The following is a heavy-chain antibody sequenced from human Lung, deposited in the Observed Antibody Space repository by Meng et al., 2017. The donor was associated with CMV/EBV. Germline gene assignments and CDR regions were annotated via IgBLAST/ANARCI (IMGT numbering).Heavy chain of an antibody. CDR3: ARGINGGCGD. D-gene: IGHD4-23*01. CDR1: GDIFSSNSAA. V-gene: IGHV6-1*01. Sequence: QVQLQQAGPGLVKPSQTLSLTSANTGDIFSSNSAAWHWIRQSPSRGLEWLGRTYNRSKWYHEYAVSVKSRITISPDTPKNQFSLQLNSMTPEDTAVDYCARGINGGCGDWGQGTLVTVSS. J-gene: IGHJ4*02. CDR2: TYNRSKWYH.